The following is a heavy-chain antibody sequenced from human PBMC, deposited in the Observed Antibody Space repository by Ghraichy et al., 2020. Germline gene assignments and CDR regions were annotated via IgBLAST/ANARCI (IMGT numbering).Heavy chain of an antibody. CDR1: GFTFSGSS. V-gene: IGHV3-73*01. D-gene: IGHD2-2*01. CDR2: IRSNSDSYET. CDR3: TRVGVVSTAVRYIYYYMDV. J-gene: IGHJ6*03. Sequence: GGALRLSCAASGFTFSGSSVHWIRQASGKGLEWVGRIRSNSDSYETTYAASVQGRFTISSDDSKNMAYLQMHSLKTEDTAVYYCTRVGVVSTAVRYIYYYMDVWGNGTTVTVS.